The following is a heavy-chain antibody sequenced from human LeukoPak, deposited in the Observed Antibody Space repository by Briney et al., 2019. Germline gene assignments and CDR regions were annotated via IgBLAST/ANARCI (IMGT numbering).Heavy chain of an antibody. CDR3: AKSNSGWYVPPSD. J-gene: IGHJ4*02. V-gene: IGHV3-30*18. D-gene: IGHD6-19*01. CDR1: GFAFSDYG. Sequence: PGGSLRLSCAVSGFAFSDYGMHGVRQAPDKGLEWVAVISYDGSNAYYADSVKGRFTISRDNSKNTLYLQMNSLRAEDTAVYYCAKSNSGWYVPPSDWGQGTLVTVSS. CDR2: ISYDGSNA.